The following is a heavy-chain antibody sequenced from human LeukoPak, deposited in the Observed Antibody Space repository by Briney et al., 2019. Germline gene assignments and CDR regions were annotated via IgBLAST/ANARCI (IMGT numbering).Heavy chain of an antibody. V-gene: IGHV4-61*02. CDR3: ARGLLSGYAHGISGLAGSDMDV. D-gene: IGHD5-12*01. J-gene: IGHJ6*03. Sequence: PSETLSLTCTVSGGSISSGSYYWSWIRQPAGKGLEWIGRIYTSGSTNYNPSLKSRVTISVDTSKNQFSLKLGSLTAADTAVYYCARGLLSGYAHGISGLAGSDMDVWGKGTTVTVSS. CDR1: GGSISSGSYY. CDR2: IYTSGST.